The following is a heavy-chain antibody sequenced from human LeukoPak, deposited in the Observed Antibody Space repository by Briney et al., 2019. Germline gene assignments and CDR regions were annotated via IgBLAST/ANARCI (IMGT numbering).Heavy chain of an antibody. CDR2: INPNNGGA. Sequence: GASVKVSCKASGYTFTGYYMHWVRPARGQGLEWMGWINPNNGGAKYAQKFQGRVTMTRDTSISTAYMELSSLRSDDTAVYYCAKDVSGLYPDAFHFWGQGTMVTVSS. J-gene: IGHJ3*01. CDR1: GYTFTGYY. D-gene: IGHD1-26*01. V-gene: IGHV1-2*02. CDR3: AKDVSGLYPDAFHF.